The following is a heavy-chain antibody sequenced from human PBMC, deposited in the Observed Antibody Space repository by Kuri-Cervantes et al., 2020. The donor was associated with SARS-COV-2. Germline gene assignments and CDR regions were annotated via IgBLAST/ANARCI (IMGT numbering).Heavy chain of an antibody. Sequence: SQTLSLTCAVYGGSFSGYYWSWIRQPPGKGLEWIGEINHSGSTNYNPSLKSRVTISVDTSKNQFSLKRSSVTAADTAVYYCARGLEGYCSSTSCLRRGGNYYYYMDVWGEGTTVTVSS. CDR1: GGSFSGYY. J-gene: IGHJ6*03. CDR2: INHSGST. CDR3: ARGLEGYCSSTSCLRRGGNYYYYMDV. D-gene: IGHD2-2*01. V-gene: IGHV4-34*01.